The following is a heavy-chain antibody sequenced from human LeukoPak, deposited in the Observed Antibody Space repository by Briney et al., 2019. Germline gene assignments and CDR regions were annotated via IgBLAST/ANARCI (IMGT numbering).Heavy chain of an antibody. V-gene: IGHV3-21*01. CDR3: AKEYGYDYNYFYSMDV. D-gene: IGHD1-1*01. CDR1: GFTFSSYS. Sequence: GGSLRLSCAGSGFTFSSYSMTWVRQAPGKGLEWVSSITRSSIYTYYADSVKGRFTISRDNAKKSLYLQMNSLRTEDTAVYFCAKEYGYDYNYFYSMDVWGKGTTVTISS. J-gene: IGHJ6*03. CDR2: ITRSSIYT.